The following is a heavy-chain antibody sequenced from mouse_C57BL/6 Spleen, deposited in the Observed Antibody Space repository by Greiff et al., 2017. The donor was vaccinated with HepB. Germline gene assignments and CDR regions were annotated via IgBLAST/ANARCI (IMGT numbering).Heavy chain of an antibody. V-gene: IGHV5-9*01. CDR3: ARLITTVAFDY. Sequence: EVHLVESGGGLVKPGGSLKLSCAASGFTFSSYTMSWVRQTPEKRLEWVATISGGGGNTYYPDSVKGRFTISRDNAKNTLYLQMSSLRSEDTALYYCARLITTVAFDYWGQGTTLTVSS. CDR1: GFTFSSYT. D-gene: IGHD1-1*01. CDR2: ISGGGGNT. J-gene: IGHJ2*01.